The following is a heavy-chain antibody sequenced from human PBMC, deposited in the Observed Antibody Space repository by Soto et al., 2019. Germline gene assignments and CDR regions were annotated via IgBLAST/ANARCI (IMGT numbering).Heavy chain of an antibody. Sequence: EVQLVESGGGLVQPGGSLKLSCAASGFTFSGSAMHWVRQASGKGLEWVGRIRSKANNYATAYAASVKGRFTTSRDDSKNKAYLQMSSLKIEDTAVYYCTYFDAAAGVDYWGQGTLVTVSS. CDR3: TYFDAAAGVDY. CDR2: IRSKANNYAT. D-gene: IGHD3-9*01. CDR1: GFTFSGSA. J-gene: IGHJ4*02. V-gene: IGHV3-73*02.